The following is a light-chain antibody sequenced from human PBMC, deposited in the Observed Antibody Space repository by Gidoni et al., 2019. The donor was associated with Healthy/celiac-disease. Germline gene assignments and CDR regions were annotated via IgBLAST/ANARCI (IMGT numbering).Light chain of an antibody. CDR3: SSYTSSSTLV. V-gene: IGLV2-14*01. J-gene: IGLJ2*01. CDR2: DVS. Sequence: QSALTQPASVSGSPGQSITISCTGTSSDFGCYNYVSCYQQHTGKAPKHMIYDVSNRPSGVANRFSGSKSGNTASLTISGLQAEDEADYYCSSYTSSSTLVFGGGTKLTVL. CDR1: SSDFGCYNY.